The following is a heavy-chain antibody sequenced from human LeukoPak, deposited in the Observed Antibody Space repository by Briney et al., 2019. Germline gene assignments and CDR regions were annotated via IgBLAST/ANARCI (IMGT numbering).Heavy chain of an antibody. J-gene: IGHJ3*02. CDR3: ARALRYDSSGPTDAFDI. Sequence: GGSLRLSCAASGFTFSSYDMHWVCQGTGKGLEWVSAIGTAGDTYYPGSVKGRFTISRENAKNSLCLQMNSLRAGDTAVYYCARALRYDSSGPTDAFDIWGQGTMVTVSS. V-gene: IGHV3-13*01. D-gene: IGHD3-22*01. CDR2: IGTAGDT. CDR1: GFTFSSYD.